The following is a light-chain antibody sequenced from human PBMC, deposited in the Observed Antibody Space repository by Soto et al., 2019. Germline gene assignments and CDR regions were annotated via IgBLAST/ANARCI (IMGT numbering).Light chain of an antibody. CDR3: QQYGSSSWT. V-gene: IGKV3-20*01. CDR1: QSVGSNY. Sequence: PGERATLSCRASQSVGSNYLAXYQXKXGXXXRXXXFAASSRATGIPDRFSGSGYGTDFTLTISRLEPEDFAVYYCQQYGSSSWTFGQGTKVDIK. J-gene: IGKJ1*01. CDR2: AAS.